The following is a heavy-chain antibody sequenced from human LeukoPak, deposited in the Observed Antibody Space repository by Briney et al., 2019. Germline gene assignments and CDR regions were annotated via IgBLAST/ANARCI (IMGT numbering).Heavy chain of an antibody. J-gene: IGHJ5*02. D-gene: IGHD6-6*01. V-gene: IGHV4-4*09. Sequence: SETLSLTCTVSGGSISSYYWSWIRQPPGKGLEWIRYIYTSGSTNYNPPLKSRVTISVDTSKNQFSLKLSSVTAADTAVYYCARTRIAGSNWFDPWGQGTLVTVSS. CDR1: GGSISSYY. CDR2: IYTSGST. CDR3: ARTRIAGSNWFDP.